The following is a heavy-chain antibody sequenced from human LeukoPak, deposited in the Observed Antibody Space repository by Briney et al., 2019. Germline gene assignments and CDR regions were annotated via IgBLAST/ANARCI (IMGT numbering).Heavy chain of an antibody. Sequence: GGSLRLSCAASGFTFSSYSMNWVRQAPGKGLEWVSSISSSSSYIYYADSVKGRFTISRDNAKNSLYLQMNSLRAEDTAVYYCAKVRDSSGYYYVSHYFDYWGQGTLVTVSS. CDR1: GFTFSSYS. J-gene: IGHJ4*02. V-gene: IGHV3-21*01. CDR3: AKVRDSSGYYYVSHYFDY. D-gene: IGHD3-22*01. CDR2: ISSSSSYI.